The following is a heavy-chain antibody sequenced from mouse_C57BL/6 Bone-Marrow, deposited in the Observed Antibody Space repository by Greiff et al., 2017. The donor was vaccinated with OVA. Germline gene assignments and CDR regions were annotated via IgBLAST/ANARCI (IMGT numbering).Heavy chain of an antibody. Sequence: EVKLVESGGDLVKPGGSLKLSCAASGFTFSSYGMSWVRQTPDKRLEWVATISSGGSYTYYPDSVKGRFTISRDNAKNTLYLQMSSLKSEVTAMYYCARHGYYGSSFSWFAYWGQGTLVTVSA. V-gene: IGHV5-6*01. CDR1: GFTFSSYG. CDR2: ISSGGSYT. D-gene: IGHD1-1*01. CDR3: ARHGYYGSSFSWFAY. J-gene: IGHJ3*01.